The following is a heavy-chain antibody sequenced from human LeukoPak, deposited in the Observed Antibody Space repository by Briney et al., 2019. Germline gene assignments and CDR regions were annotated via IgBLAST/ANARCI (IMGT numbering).Heavy chain of an antibody. J-gene: IGHJ4*02. Sequence: PGRSLRLSCAASGFTFTHYAMHWVRQTPGKGLEWVAVIYSGGSTNYADSVKGRFTISRDNSKNTLYLLMNSLRAEDTAVYYCAIRKSGNAIDYWGQGTLVTVSS. CDR2: IYSGGST. CDR1: GFTFTHYA. V-gene: IGHV3-66*01. CDR3: AIRKSGNAIDY. D-gene: IGHD5-12*01.